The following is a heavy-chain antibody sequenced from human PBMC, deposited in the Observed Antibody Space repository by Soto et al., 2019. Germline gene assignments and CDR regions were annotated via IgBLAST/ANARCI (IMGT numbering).Heavy chain of an antibody. CDR1: GFTVSNKY. V-gene: IGHV3-53*01. Sequence: EVQLVESGGGLVQPGGSLRLSCAASGFTVSNKYMSWFRRAQGRGLGGVSFIYSGNTTYYADSVKGRFTISRDNSKNTLYLQMDSLRAEDTAVYYCAGGRGYYDTHGYSGYYFDSWGQGTLVTVTS. J-gene: IGHJ4*02. CDR2: IYSGNTT. CDR3: AGGRGYYDTHGYSGYYFDS. D-gene: IGHD3-22*01.